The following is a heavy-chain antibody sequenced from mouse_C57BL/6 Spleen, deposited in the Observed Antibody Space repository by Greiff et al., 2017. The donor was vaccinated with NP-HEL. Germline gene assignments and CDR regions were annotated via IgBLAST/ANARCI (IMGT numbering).Heavy chain of an antibody. CDR1: GYTFTDYN. CDR2: INPNNGGT. V-gene: IGHV1-18*01. CDR3: ARSVYSNYGFGAY. J-gene: IGHJ3*01. Sequence: EVKLVESGPELVKPGASVKIPCKASGYTFTDYNMDWVKQSHGKSLEWIGDINPNNGGTIYNQKFKGKATLTVDKSSSTAYMELRSLTSEDTAVYYCARSVYSNYGFGAYWGQGTLVTVSA. D-gene: IGHD2-5*01.